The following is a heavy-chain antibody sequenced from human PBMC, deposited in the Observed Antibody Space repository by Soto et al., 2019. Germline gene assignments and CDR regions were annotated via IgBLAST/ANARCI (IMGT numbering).Heavy chain of an antibody. D-gene: IGHD2-15*01. J-gene: IGHJ5*02. CDR2: ITGSGGGT. Sequence: GGSLRLSCAASGFTFSSYAMNWVRQAPGKGLEWVSTITGSGGGTYYADSVKGRFTISRDNSKNTLYLQMNSLRAEDAAVYYCAKSGGYCSGGDCYPNWFDPWGQGTLVTVSS. CDR3: AKSGGYCSGGDCYPNWFDP. V-gene: IGHV3-23*01. CDR1: GFTFSSYA.